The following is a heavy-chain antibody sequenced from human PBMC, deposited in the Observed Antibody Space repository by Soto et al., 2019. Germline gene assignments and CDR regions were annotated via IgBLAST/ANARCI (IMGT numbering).Heavy chain of an antibody. V-gene: IGHV3-15*01. Sequence: EVQLVESGGGLVKPGGSLRLSCAASGFTFSNAWMSWVRQAPGKGLEWVGRIKSKTDGGTTDYAAPVKGRFTISRDDSKNTLYLQMTSLKARDTAVYYWTSGIVVLIPSGIDVWAQGTTV. CDR3: TSGIVVLIPSGIDV. CDR2: IKSKTDGGTT. D-gene: IGHD6-19*01. CDR1: GFTFSNAW. J-gene: IGHJ6*01.